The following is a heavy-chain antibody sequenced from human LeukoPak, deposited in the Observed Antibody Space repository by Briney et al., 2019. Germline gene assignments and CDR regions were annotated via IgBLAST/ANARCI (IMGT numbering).Heavy chain of an antibody. Sequence: ASVKVSCKASGGTFSSYAVSWVRQAPGQGLEWMGGIIPIFGTANYAQKFQGRVTITTDESTSTAYMELSSLRSEDTAVYYCARDAAEDPYYDILTGYYPINWFDPWGQGTLVTVSS. CDR2: IIPIFGTA. V-gene: IGHV1-69*05. J-gene: IGHJ5*02. CDR1: GGTFSSYA. CDR3: ARDAAEDPYYDILTGYYPINWFDP. D-gene: IGHD3-9*01.